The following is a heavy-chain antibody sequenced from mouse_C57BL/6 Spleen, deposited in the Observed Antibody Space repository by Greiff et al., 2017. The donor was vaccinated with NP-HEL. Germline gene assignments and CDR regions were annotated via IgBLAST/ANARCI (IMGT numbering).Heavy chain of an antibody. Sequence: DVQLVESGGGLVQPGGSLSLSCAASGFTFTDYYMSWVRQPPGKALEWLGFIRNKANGYTTEYSASVKGRFTISRDNSQSILYLQMNALRAEDSATYYWARFVRSPRYVDVWGTVTTVTVSS. CDR3: ARFVRSPRYVDV. J-gene: IGHJ1*03. CDR1: GFTFTDYY. CDR2: IRNKANGYTT. V-gene: IGHV7-3*01.